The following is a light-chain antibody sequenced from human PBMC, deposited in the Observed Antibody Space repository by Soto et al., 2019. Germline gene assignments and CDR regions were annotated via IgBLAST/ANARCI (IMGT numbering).Light chain of an antibody. V-gene: IGKV3-15*01. Sequence: EIVMTQSPATLSVSPGERATLSCRASQSVNNNLAWYQQKPGRAPRLLIYGASTRATGVPARFTASGSGTEFTLTISSLQSEDFGIYFCQEYNDWPPLTFGGGTKVEI. CDR2: GAS. CDR1: QSVNNN. CDR3: QEYNDWPPLT. J-gene: IGKJ4*01.